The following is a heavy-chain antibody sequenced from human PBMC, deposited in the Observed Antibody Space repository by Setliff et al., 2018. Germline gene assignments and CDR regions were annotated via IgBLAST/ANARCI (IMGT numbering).Heavy chain of an antibody. D-gene: IGHD2-15*01. CDR2: ISSYNDVT. V-gene: IGHV1-18*01. Sequence: ASVKVSCKASGSTFTDSIVNWVRQAPGQGLEWVGWISSYNDVTTYAQRFQGRVTLTKDTSTSAAYMELRSLRSDDSAVYYCAISTLSICSGGSCPNAFDVWGQGTMVTVSS. CDR3: AISTLSICSGGSCPNAFDV. CDR1: GSTFTDSI. J-gene: IGHJ3*01.